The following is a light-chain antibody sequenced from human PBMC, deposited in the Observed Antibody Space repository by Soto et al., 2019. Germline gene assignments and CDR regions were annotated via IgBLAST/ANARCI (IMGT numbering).Light chain of an antibody. J-gene: IGKJ1*01. CDR1: QSVRGY. CDR2: DAS. Sequence: EIVLTQSPAALSLSPGERATLSCRASQSVRGYLAWYRQKHGQAPRLLIYDASYRATGTPARFSASGSGTDFTLTISDVQPEDFALYYCHQRQSWPRTFGQGTKVDIK. CDR3: HQRQSWPRT. V-gene: IGKV3-11*01.